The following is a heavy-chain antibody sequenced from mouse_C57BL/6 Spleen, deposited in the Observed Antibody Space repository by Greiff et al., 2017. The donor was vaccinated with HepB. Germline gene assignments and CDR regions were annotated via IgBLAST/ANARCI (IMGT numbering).Heavy chain of an antibody. CDR3: ARAEDSNLDY. V-gene: IGHV1-61*01. J-gene: IGHJ2*01. D-gene: IGHD2-5*01. Sequence: VQLQQPGAELVRPGSSVKLSCKASGYTFTSYWMDWVKQRPGQGLEWIGNIYPSDSETHYNQKFKDKATLTVDKSSSTAYMQLSSLTSEDSAVYYCARAEDSNLDYWGQGTTLTVSS. CDR2: IYPSDSET. CDR1: GYTFTSYW.